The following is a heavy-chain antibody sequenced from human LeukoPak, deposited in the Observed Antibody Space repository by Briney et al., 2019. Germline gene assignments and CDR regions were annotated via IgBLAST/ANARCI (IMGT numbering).Heavy chain of an antibody. V-gene: IGHV4-4*02. CDR3: ARQRHSGGSADWFDP. CDR1: GGSISSSNW. J-gene: IGHJ5*02. D-gene: IGHD3-10*01. CDR2: IYYSGST. Sequence: PSETLSLTCAVSGGSISSSNWWSWVRQPPGKGLEWIVSIYYSGSTYYDPSLKSRVTISVDTSKNQFSLKLSSVTAADTAVYYCARQRHSGGSADWFDPWGQGTLVTVSS.